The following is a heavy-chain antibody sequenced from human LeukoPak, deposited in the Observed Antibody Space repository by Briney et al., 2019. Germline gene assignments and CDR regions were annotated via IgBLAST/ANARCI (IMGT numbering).Heavy chain of an antibody. D-gene: IGHD3-9*01. CDR2: MYNSETT. J-gene: IGHJ4*02. V-gene: IGHV4-59*08. Sequence: SETLSLTCTLSGGSISDYYWSWIRQPPGKGLEWIAYMYNSETTKYNPSLRSRVTISMDTSKNQFSLKLSSVTAADTASYYCARHILTAGSLEWGQGTLVTVSS. CDR1: GGSISDYY. CDR3: ARHILTAGSLE.